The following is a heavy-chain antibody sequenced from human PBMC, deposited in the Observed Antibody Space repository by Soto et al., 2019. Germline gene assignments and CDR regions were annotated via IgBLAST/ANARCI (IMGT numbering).Heavy chain of an antibody. Sequence: GASLKVSGKPSGGTFSSYAISWVRQAPGQGLEWMGGIIPIFGTANYAQKFQGRVTITADESTSTAYMELSSLRSEDTAVYYCARDYYGSGEKRFDYWGQGTLVTVSS. J-gene: IGHJ4*02. V-gene: IGHV1-69*13. CDR1: GGTFSSYA. CDR3: ARDYYGSGEKRFDY. D-gene: IGHD3-10*01. CDR2: IIPIFGTA.